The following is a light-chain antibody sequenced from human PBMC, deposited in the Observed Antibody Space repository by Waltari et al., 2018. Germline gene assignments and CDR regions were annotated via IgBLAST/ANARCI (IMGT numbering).Light chain of an antibody. CDR1: SNDVGGYNF. Sequence: QSALTQPASVSGSPGQSITISCGGSSNDVGGYNFVSWYQQHPGKAPKVIIYDVNNRPSGISSRFSGSKSYNTASLTISDLQTEDEADYYCGSYVNTRVLFVFGSGTKVTVL. V-gene: IGLV2-14*03. J-gene: IGLJ1*01. CDR2: DVN. CDR3: GSYVNTRVLFV.